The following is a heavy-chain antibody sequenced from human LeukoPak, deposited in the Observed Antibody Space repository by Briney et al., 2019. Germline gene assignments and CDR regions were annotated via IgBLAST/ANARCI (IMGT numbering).Heavy chain of an antibody. CDR1: GFIFSNYA. CDR3: VKDYYTTSWAFEF. Sequence: GGSLRLSCAASGFIFSNYAMYWVRQAPGKGLEYVSAISSYGDFTYYADSVRARFTISRDNSKNTLYLQMSSLRPEDTAVYYCVKDYYTTSWAFEFLGQATLFTVSS. J-gene: IGHJ4*02. V-gene: IGHV3-64D*09. CDR2: ISSYGDFT. D-gene: IGHD6-13*01.